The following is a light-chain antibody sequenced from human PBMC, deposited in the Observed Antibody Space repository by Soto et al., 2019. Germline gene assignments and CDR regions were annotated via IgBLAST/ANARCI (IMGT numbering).Light chain of an antibody. J-gene: IGLJ2*01. CDR1: SSDVGAYNY. CDR3: CSYAGSYTMV. CDR2: DVS. Sequence: QSALTQPRSVSGSPGQSVTLSCAGTSSDVGAYNYVSWYQQRPGNAPKLMIYDVSERPSGVPDRFSGSKSGNTASLTISGLQTDDEADYYCCSYAGSYTMVFGGGTKLTVL. V-gene: IGLV2-11*01.